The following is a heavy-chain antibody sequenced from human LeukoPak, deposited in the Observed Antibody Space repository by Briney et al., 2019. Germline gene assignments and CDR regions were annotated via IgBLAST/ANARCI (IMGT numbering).Heavy chain of an antibody. J-gene: IGHJ4*02. CDR3: ARGVYDFWSGYYPIDY. CDR1: VYTFTNYD. Sequence: ASVNVSCMASVYTFTNYDIIWLRQDTGPGSEWLGWMNPHSGNTGYAQKFQGRVTMTRNTSISTAYMELSSLRSEDTAVYYCARGVYDFWSGYYPIDYWGQGTLVTVSS. D-gene: IGHD3-3*01. V-gene: IGHV1-8*01. CDR2: MNPHSGNT.